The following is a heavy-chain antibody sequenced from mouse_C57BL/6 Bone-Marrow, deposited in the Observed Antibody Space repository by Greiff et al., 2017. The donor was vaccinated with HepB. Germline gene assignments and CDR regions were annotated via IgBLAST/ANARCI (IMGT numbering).Heavy chain of an antibody. Sequence: EVNVVESGGDLVKPGGSLKLSCAASGFTFSSYGMSWVRQTPDKRLEWVATISSGGSYTYSPDSVKGRFTISRDNAKNTLYLQMSSLKSEDTAMYYCARHRGNYGSYFDYWGQGTTLTVSS. CDR2: ISSGGSYT. CDR1: GFTFSSYG. D-gene: IGHD2-1*01. V-gene: IGHV5-6*01. CDR3: ARHRGNYGSYFDY. J-gene: IGHJ2*01.